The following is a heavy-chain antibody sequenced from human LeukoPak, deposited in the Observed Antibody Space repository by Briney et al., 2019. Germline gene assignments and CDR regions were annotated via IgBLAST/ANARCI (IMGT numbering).Heavy chain of an antibody. CDR1: GFTFDDYA. Sequence: GGSLRLSCAASGFTFDDYAMHWVRQSPGKGLEWVSGITWNSGAIGYADSVKGRFTISRDNAKNSLYLQMNSLRTEDMALYYCAKSSSGSDLTDNFDYWGQGTLVTVSS. D-gene: IGHD3-22*01. CDR2: ITWNSGAI. J-gene: IGHJ4*02. CDR3: AKSSSGSDLTDNFDY. V-gene: IGHV3-9*03.